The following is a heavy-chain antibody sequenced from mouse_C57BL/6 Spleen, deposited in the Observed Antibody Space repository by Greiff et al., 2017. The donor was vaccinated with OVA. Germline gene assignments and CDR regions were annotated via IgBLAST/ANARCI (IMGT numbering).Heavy chain of an antibody. D-gene: IGHD2-2*01. CDR1: GFTFSDYG. CDR2: ISRGSSTI. V-gene: IGHV5-17*01. Sequence: EVLLVESGGGLVKPGGSLKLSCAASGFTFSDYGMHWVRQAPEKGLEWVAYISRGSSTIYYADPMKGRFTITRNNAKSTLIMLLTSLRSADTAVYYSARSGWLPRLDDWGQGTSVTVSS. J-gene: IGHJ4*01. CDR3: ARSGWLPRLDD.